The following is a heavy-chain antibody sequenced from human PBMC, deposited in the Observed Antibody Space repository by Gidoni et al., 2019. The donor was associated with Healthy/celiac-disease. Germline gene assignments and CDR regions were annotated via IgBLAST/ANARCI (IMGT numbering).Heavy chain of an antibody. J-gene: IGHJ3*02. D-gene: IGHD2-2*02. CDR3: ARDLHSDIVVVPAAIVAFDI. CDR2: IYTSGST. CDR1: SISSYY. Sequence: SISSYYWSWIRQPAGKGLEWIGRIYTSGSTNYNPSLKSRVTMSVDTSKNQFSLKLSSVTAADTAVYYCARDLHSDIVVVPAAIVAFDIWGQGTMVTVSS. V-gene: IGHV4-4*07.